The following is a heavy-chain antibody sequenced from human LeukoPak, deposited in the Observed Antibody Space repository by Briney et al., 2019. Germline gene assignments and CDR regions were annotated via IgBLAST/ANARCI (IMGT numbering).Heavy chain of an antibody. J-gene: IGHJ4*02. CDR1: GFTFSSYA. Sequence: GGSLRLSCAASGFTFSSYAMHWVRQAPGKGLEWVAVISYDGSNKYYADSVKGRFTISRDNSKNTLYLQMNSLRAEDTAVYYCARECNWNLFDYWGQGTLVTVSS. CDR3: ARECNWNLFDY. D-gene: IGHD1-20*01. V-gene: IGHV3-30-3*01. CDR2: ISYDGSNK.